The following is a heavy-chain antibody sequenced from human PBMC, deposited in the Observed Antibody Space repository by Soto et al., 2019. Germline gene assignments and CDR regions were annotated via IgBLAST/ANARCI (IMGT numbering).Heavy chain of an antibody. CDR1: GLTFSSSA. D-gene: IGHD3-16*01. V-gene: IGHV3-30*03. J-gene: IGHJ6*04. CDR3: AAETKSYVDDMDV. CDR2: ISYGGSNK. Sequence: QVQLVESGGGVVQPGRSLRLSCAASGLTFSSSAMHWVRQAPGKGLEWVALISYGGSNKYYVDSVKGRFTISRDNSKNMSNRQTNCLTEENTAVNYSAAETKSYVDDMDVSYTGTTLTVSA.